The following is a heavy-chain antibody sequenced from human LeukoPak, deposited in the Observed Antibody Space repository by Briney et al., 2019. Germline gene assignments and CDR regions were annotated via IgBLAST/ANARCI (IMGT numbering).Heavy chain of an antibody. CDR1: GFTFSNNA. V-gene: IGHV3-23*01. CDR2: ISGSGGST. CDR3: AKGGSGTMIVVVIDYFDY. J-gene: IGHJ4*02. Sequence: GGSLRLSCAASGFTFSNNAMNWVRQAPGKGLEWVSAISGSGGSTYYADSVKGRFTISRDNSKNTLYLQMNSLRAEDTAVYYCAKGGSGTMIVVVIDYFDYWGQGTLVTVSS. D-gene: IGHD3-22*01.